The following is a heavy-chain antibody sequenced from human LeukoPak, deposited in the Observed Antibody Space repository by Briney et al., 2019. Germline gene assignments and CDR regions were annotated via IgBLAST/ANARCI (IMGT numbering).Heavy chain of an antibody. J-gene: IGHJ3*02. CDR2: ISTSGST. CDR1: GGSVSSFH. Sequence: SETLSLTCTVSGGSVSSFHWSWLRQPAGKGLEWIGRISTSGSTNYNPSLKSRVTISVDKSKNQFSLRLSSVTAADTAVYYCAREATAIGAFDIWGQGTMVTVSS. V-gene: IGHV4-4*07. CDR3: AREATAIGAFDI. D-gene: IGHD2-21*02.